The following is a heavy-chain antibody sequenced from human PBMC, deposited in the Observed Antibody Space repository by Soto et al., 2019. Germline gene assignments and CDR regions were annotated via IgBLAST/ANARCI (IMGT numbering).Heavy chain of an antibody. CDR2: INHSGST. D-gene: IGHD3-10*01. CDR3: AGFGWFGELLYSYYYGMDV. J-gene: IGHJ6*02. Sequence: SETLSLTCAVYGGSFSGYYWSWIRQPPGKGLEWIGEINHSGSTNYNPSLKSRVTISVDTSKNQFSLKLSSVTAADTAVYYCAGFGWFGELLYSYYYGMDVWGQGTTVTVSS. V-gene: IGHV4-34*01. CDR1: GGSFSGYY.